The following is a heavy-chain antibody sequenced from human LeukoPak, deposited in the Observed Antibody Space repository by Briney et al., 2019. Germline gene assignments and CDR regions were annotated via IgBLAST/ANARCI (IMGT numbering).Heavy chain of an antibody. J-gene: IGHJ4*02. CDR1: GFTFDDYA. CDR3: AKDSHYYDSSGYYRN. Sequence: GGSLRLSCAASGFTFDDYAMHWVRQAPGKGLEWVSGISWNNGSIGYADSVKGRFTISRDNAKNSLYLQMNSLRAEDTALYYCAKDSHYYDSSGYYRNWGQGTLVTVSS. V-gene: IGHV3-9*01. CDR2: ISWNNGSI. D-gene: IGHD3-22*01.